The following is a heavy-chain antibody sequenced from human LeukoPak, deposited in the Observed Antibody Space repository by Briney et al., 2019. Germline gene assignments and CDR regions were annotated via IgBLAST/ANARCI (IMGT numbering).Heavy chain of an antibody. D-gene: IGHD6-19*01. CDR2: ISWNSGSI. CDR3: AKDWYSRGWYEAYQYYGVDL. Sequence: GGSLRLSCAASGFSFDDYVMHWARQAPGRGLEWVSRISWNSGSIGYADSVKGRFTISRDNAKNSLYLQMNSLRAEDTAFYYCAKDWYSRGWYEAYQYYGVDLWGQGTTVTVSS. CDR1: GFSFDDYV. V-gene: IGHV3-9*01. J-gene: IGHJ6*02.